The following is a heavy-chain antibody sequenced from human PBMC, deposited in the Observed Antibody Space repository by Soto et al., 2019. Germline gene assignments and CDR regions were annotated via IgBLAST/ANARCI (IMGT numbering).Heavy chain of an antibody. J-gene: IGHJ6*02. V-gene: IGHV4-59*01. D-gene: IGHD6-13*01. CDR3: AREGGTVAAAKDGMDV. CDR2: IYYSGST. CDR1: GGSISSYY. Sequence: QVQLQESGPGLVKPSETLSLTCTVSGGSISSYYWSWIRQPPGKGLEWIGYIYYSGSTNYNPSLKSRVTISVDTSKNQFSLMLSSVTAADTAVYYCAREGGTVAAAKDGMDVWGQGTTVTVSS.